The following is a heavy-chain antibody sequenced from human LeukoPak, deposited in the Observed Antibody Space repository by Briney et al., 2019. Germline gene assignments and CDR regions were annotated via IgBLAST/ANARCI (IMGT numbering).Heavy chain of an antibody. V-gene: IGHV3-48*01. D-gene: IGHD3-10*01. CDR2: ISGSSSTI. Sequence: GGSLRLSCAASGFTFSSYSMNWVRQAPGKGLEWVSYISGSSSTIYYADSVKGRFTISRDNAKNSLYLQMNSLRAEDTAVYYCAKDPGRYYGSGSTALDYWGQGTLVTVSS. J-gene: IGHJ4*02. CDR3: AKDPGRYYGSGSTALDY. CDR1: GFTFSSYS.